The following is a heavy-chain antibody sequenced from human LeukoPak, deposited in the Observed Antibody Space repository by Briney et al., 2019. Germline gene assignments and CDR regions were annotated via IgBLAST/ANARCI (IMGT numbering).Heavy chain of an antibody. CDR3: ARDLGSRN. CDR1: GFTFSESW. CDR2: LNTYDRST. J-gene: IGHJ4*02. V-gene: IGHV3-74*03. D-gene: IGHD7-27*01. Sequence: GGSLRLSCAASGFTFSESWMHWFRQAPGKGLGWVSRLNTYDRSTTYADSVKGRFTISSDNAKNTLYLQMNSLRIEDTAVYYCARDLGSRNWGQGTLVTVSS.